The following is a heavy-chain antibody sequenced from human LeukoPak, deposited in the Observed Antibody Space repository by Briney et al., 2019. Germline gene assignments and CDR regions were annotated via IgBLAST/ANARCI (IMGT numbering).Heavy chain of an antibody. CDR2: INPSGGST. CDR1: GYTFTSYA. V-gene: IGHV1-46*01. J-gene: IGHJ3*02. Sequence: ASVKVSCKASGYTFTSYAMNWVRQAPGQGLEWMGIINPSGGSTSYAQKFQGRVTMTRDTSTSTAYMELRSLRSDDTAVYYCAREPGWDSSSSDAFDIWGQGTMVTVSS. CDR3: AREPGWDSSSSDAFDI. D-gene: IGHD6-13*01.